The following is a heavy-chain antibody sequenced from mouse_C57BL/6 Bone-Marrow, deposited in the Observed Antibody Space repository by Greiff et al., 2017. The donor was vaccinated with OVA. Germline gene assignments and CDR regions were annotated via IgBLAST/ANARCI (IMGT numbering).Heavy chain of an antibody. Sequence: VQLQQSGTVPARPGASVKMSCKTSGYTFTSYWMHWVKQRPGQGLEWIGAIYPGNSDTSYNQKFKGKAKLTAVTSASTAYMELSSLTNEDAAVYDCTVIYDGYYWLADWGQGTLVTVSA. CDR1: GYTFTSYW. V-gene: IGHV1-5*01. D-gene: IGHD2-3*01. CDR2: IYPGNSDT. CDR3: TVIYDGYYWLAD. J-gene: IGHJ3*01.